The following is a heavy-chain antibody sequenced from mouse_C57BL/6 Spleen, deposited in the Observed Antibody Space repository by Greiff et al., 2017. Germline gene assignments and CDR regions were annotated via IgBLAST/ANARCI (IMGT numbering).Heavy chain of an antibody. J-gene: IGHJ1*03. V-gene: IGHV1-26*01. CDR3: ARSGGKDFDV. Sequence: VQLQQSGPELVKPGASVKISCKASGYTFTDYYMNWVKQSHGKSLEWIGDINPNNGGTSYNQKFKGKATLTVDKSSSTAYMELRSLTSEDSAVYYCARSGGKDFDVWGTGTTVTVSS. CDR2: INPNNGGT. CDR1: GYTFTDYY. D-gene: IGHD1-1*02.